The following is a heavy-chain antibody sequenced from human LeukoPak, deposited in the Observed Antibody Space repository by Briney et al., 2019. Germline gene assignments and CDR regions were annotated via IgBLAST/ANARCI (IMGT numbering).Heavy chain of an antibody. D-gene: IGHD3-10*01. J-gene: IGHJ4*02. CDR2: ISSSGDST. V-gene: IGHV3-23*01. Sequence: GGSLRLSCAASGFTFSNYAMGWVRQAPGKGLEWVSSISSSGDSTFYADSVKGRFTISRDNSKNTLYLQMNSLRAEDTAVYYCAKSQPSHLLWFGGDFDYWGQGTLVTVSS. CDR3: AKSQPSHLLWFGGDFDY. CDR1: GFTFSNYA.